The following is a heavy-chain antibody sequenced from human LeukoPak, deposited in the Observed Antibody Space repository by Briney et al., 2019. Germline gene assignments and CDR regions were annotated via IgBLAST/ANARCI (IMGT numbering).Heavy chain of an antibody. CDR2: ISSSSYI. J-gene: IGHJ4*02. Sequence: GGSLRLSCAASGFTFSSYSMNWVRQAPGEGLEWVSSISSSSYIYYADSVKGRFTISRDNAKNSLYLQMNSLRAEDTAVYYCARSYGDYFDYWGQGTLVTVSS. CDR3: ARSYGDYFDY. V-gene: IGHV3-21*01. D-gene: IGHD4-17*01. CDR1: GFTFSSYS.